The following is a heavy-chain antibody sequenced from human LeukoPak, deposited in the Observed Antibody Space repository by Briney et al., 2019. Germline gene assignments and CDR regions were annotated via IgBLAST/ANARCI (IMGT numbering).Heavy chain of an antibody. D-gene: IGHD3-3*01. V-gene: IGHV4-34*01. Sequence: TSETLSLTCAVYGGSFSGYYWSWIRQPPGKGLEWIGEINHSGSTNYNPSLKSRVTISVDTSKNQFSLKLSSVTAADTAVYYCSRAVPLYDFWGWLPGPYYHYFHLDLWSKGTTVHVFS. CDR1: GGSFSGYY. CDR3: SRAVPLYDFWGWLPGPYYHYFHLDL. CDR2: INHSGST. J-gene: IGHJ6*03.